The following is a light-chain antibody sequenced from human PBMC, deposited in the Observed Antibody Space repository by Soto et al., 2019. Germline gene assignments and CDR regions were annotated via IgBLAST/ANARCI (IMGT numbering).Light chain of an antibody. CDR2: SAS. J-gene: IGKJ1*01. Sequence: EIVLTQSPGTLSLSPGERAALSCRASESVSSTHLAWYQQKPGQAPSPLIYSASNRATGVPDRFSGSGSGTDFTLTISRLEPEDFAVYYCSQYGSAPGTFGQGTKVEIK. CDR1: ESVSSTH. CDR3: SQYGSAPGT. V-gene: IGKV3-20*01.